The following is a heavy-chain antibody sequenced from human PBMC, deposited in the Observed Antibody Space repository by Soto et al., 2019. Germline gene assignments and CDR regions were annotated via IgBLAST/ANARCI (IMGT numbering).Heavy chain of an antibody. D-gene: IGHD3-3*01. J-gene: IGHJ5*02. CDR1: ADTFTSYY. CDR2: INPHGGST. CDR3: ARSSGGNFGIIIEGTNWFGR. Sequence: ASVKVSCKAPADTFTSYYLNWVRQAPGQGLEWMGVINPHGGSTKFAQKFQGRVTMTRDTSRSTVYMELRSLTSEDTAVYYCARSSGGNFGIIIEGTNWFGRCGQGPLVTVSS. V-gene: IGHV1-46*01.